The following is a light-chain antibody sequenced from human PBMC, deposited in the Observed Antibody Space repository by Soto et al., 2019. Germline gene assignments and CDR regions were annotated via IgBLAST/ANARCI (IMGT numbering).Light chain of an antibody. J-gene: IGLJ1*01. CDR2: DVT. V-gene: IGLV2-8*01. Sequence: QSALTQSPSASGSPGQSVTISCIGTSSDIGGYNSVSWYQQHPGKAPKVMIYDVTKRPSGVPDRFSGSKSGNTASLTVSALQAEDEADYYCSSYTDRKHLVFGTGTKLTVL. CDR3: SSYTDRKHLV. CDR1: SSDIGGYNS.